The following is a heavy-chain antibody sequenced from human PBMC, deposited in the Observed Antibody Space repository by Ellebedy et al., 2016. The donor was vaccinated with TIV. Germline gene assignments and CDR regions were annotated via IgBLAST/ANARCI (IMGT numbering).Heavy chain of an antibody. D-gene: IGHD6-19*01. CDR1: GFIFSSNA. CDR2: ISYDGSNE. J-gene: IGHJ4*02. V-gene: IGHV3-30*04. Sequence: PGGSLRLSCAASGFIFSSNAMHWVRQAPGKGLEWVAVISYDGSNEYYADSVKGRFTISRDNSENTLYLQMNSRRAEDTALYYCARGSIVAGTDFGYWGQGARVTVSS. CDR3: ARGSIVAGTDFGY.